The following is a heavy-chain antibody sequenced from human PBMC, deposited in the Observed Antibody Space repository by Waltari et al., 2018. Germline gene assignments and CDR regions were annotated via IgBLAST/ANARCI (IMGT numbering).Heavy chain of an antibody. D-gene: IGHD1-1*01. J-gene: IGHJ4*02. CDR3: AKVPGTSQLYYLDN. CDR2: ISDNGNDK. CDR1: GFTFSSYA. V-gene: IGHV3-30*18. Sequence: QVQLVESGGGAVQPGRSLRLSCAATGFTFSSYAMHWVRQAPGKGMEWVAGISDNGNDKYYTDSVKGRFTISRDNSKNTLYLQMNSLRPEDTAVYYCAKVPGTSQLYYLDNWGQGTLVTVSS.